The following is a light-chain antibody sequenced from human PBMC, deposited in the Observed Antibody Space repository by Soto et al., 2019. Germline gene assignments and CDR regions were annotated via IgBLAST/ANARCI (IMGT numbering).Light chain of an antibody. J-gene: IGKJ1*01. CDR2: KAS. CDR1: QSISSW. Sequence: MQMPQVPSTLSASVGDRVTITCLASQSISSWVAWYQQKPGKGPKLLIYKASHLESGVPSRFSGSGSGTEFTLTISILQPGDFATYYCQHYDTYPWTFGHGTKVDIK. CDR3: QHYDTYPWT. V-gene: IGKV1-5*03.